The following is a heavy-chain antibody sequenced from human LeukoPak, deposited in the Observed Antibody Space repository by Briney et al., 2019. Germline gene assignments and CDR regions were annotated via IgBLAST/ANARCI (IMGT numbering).Heavy chain of an antibody. Sequence: GGSLRLSCAASGFTFSSYAMSWVRQAPGKGLEWVSSISGSGGSTYYADSVKVRFTISRDNSKNTLYLQMNSLRAEDTAVYYCAKDGYTIFGVVIIGPFDPWGQGTLVTVSS. D-gene: IGHD3-3*01. CDR2: ISGSGGST. CDR3: AKDGYTIFGVVIIGPFDP. J-gene: IGHJ5*02. CDR1: GFTFSSYA. V-gene: IGHV3-23*01.